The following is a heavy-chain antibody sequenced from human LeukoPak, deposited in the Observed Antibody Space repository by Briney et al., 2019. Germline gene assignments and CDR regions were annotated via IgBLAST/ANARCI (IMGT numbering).Heavy chain of an antibody. CDR3: ARHRAAADPSLDY. CDR1: GGSFSGYY. J-gene: IGHJ4*02. CDR2: INHSGST. V-gene: IGHV4-34*01. D-gene: IGHD6-13*01. Sequence: SETLSLTCAVYGGSFSGYYWSWIRQPPGKGLEWIGEINHSGSTNYNPSLKSRVTISVDTSKNQFSLKLSSVTAADTAVYYCARHRAAADPSLDYWGQGTLVTVSS.